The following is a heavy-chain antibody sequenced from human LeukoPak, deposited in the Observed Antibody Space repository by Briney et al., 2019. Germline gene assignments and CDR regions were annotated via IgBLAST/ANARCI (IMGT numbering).Heavy chain of an antibody. D-gene: IGHD3-22*01. CDR1: GGSFSGYY. Sequence: SETLSLTCAVYGGSFSGYYWSGIRKPPGKGLGWIGEIDHSGSTNYNSGSTYYNPSLKSQVTISVDTSKNQFSLKLSSVTAADTAVYYCARRLSGYFGDYFDYWGQGALVTVSS. V-gene: IGHV4-34*01. J-gene: IGHJ4*02. CDR3: ARRLSGYFGDYFDY. CDR2: IDHSGSTNYNSGST.